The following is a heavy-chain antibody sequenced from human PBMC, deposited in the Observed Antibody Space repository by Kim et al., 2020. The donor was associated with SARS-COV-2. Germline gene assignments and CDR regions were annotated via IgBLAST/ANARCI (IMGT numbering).Heavy chain of an antibody. Sequence: GGSLRLSCAASGFTLSDYYMDWVRQAPGKGLEWIGRSGNKGNGYTTQYAASVEGRFTISRDDSKNSLFLQMSSLKIEDTAMYFCARGFCGGGTCYSGDN. CDR1: GFTLSDYY. CDR3: ARGFCGGGTCYSGDN. V-gene: IGHV3-72*01. CDR2: SGNKGNGYTT. D-gene: IGHD2-15*01. J-gene: IGHJ5*01.